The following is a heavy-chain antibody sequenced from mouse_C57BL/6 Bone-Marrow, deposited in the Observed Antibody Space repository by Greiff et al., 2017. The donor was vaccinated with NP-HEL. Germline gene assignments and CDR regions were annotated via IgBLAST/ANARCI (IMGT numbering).Heavy chain of an antibody. CDR1: GFTFSSYG. Sequence: EVKVVESGGDLVKPGGSLKLSCAASGFTFSSYGMSWVRQTPDKRLEWVATISSGGSYTYYPDSVKGRCTISRDNAKNTLYLQMSSLKSEDTAMYYCARHYYSNYFDYWGQGTTLTVSS. D-gene: IGHD2-5*01. CDR2: ISSGGSYT. CDR3: ARHYYSNYFDY. J-gene: IGHJ2*01. V-gene: IGHV5-6*01.